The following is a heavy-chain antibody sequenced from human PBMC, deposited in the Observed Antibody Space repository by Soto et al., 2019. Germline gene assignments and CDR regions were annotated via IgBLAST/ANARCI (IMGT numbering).Heavy chain of an antibody. J-gene: IGHJ4*02. D-gene: IGHD3-22*01. CDR2: INHSGST. Sequence: PSETLSLTCAVYGGSFSGYYWSWIRQPPGKGLEWIGEINHSGSTNYNPSLKSRVTISVDTSRNQFSLKLSSVTAADTAVYYCARGHDMIVVVITFDYWGQGTLVTVSS. CDR1: GGSFSGYY. CDR3: ARGHDMIVVVITFDY. V-gene: IGHV4-34*01.